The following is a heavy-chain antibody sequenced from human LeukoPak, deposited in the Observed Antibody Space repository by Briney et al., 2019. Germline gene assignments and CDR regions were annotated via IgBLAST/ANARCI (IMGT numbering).Heavy chain of an antibody. CDR1: GFTFSSYA. V-gene: IGHV3-23*01. D-gene: IGHD1-26*01. Sequence: GGSLRLSCAVSGFTFSSYAMSWVRQAPGKGLEWVSGIRDSGSSTYYVDSVKGRFTISRDNSKNTLYLQMNSLQAEDTAIYYCVKKLVGTTSGGPLDYWGQGTLVIVSS. CDR3: VKKLVGTTSGGPLDY. J-gene: IGHJ4*02. CDR2: IRDSGSST.